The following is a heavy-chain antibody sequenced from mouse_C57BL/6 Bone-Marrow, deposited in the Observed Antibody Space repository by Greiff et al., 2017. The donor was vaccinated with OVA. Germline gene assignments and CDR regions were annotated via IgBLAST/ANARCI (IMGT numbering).Heavy chain of an antibody. CDR3: TRELTGTSWFAY. CDR1: GFTFSDYY. CDR2: INYDGSST. V-gene: IGHV5-16*01. J-gene: IGHJ3*01. Sequence: DVKLVESEGGLVQPGSSMKLSCTASGFTFSDYYMAWVRQVPEKGLEWVANINYDGSSTFYLDSLKSRFIISRDNAKNILYLQMSSLKSEDTATYYCTRELTGTSWFAYWGQGTLVTVSA. D-gene: IGHD4-1*01.